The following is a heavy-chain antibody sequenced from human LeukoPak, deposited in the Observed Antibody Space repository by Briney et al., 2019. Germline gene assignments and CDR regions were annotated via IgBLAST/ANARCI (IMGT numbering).Heavy chain of an antibody. Sequence: AGGSLRLSCAASGFTFDDYAMSWVRQAPGKGLEWVSAISGSGGSTYYADSVKGRFTISRDNSKNTLYLQMNSLRAEDTAVYYCAKDRGYSTGPYYYYYCGMDVWGQGTTVTVSS. CDR1: GFTFDDYA. CDR2: ISGSGGST. V-gene: IGHV3-23*01. D-gene: IGHD3-22*01. CDR3: AKDRGYSTGPYYYYYCGMDV. J-gene: IGHJ6*02.